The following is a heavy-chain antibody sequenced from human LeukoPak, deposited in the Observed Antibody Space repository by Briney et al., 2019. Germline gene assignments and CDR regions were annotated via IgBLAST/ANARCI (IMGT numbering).Heavy chain of an antibody. J-gene: IGHJ4*02. Sequence: PSETLSLTCTVSGGSISSSSYYWGWIRQPPGKGLEWIGSIYYSGSTYYNPSLKSRVTISVDTSKNQFSLKLSSVTAADTAVYYCARHEGGGSYYWFDYWGQGTLVTVSS. V-gene: IGHV4-39*07. D-gene: IGHD1-26*01. CDR3: ARHEGGGSYYWFDY. CDR2: IYYSGST. CDR1: GGSISSSSYY.